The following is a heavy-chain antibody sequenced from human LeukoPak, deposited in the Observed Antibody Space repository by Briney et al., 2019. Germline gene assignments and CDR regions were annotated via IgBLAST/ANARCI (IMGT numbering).Heavy chain of an antibody. CDR3: AVNSTKHTFDI. CDR2: IYYSGGT. D-gene: IGHD1-1*01. J-gene: IGHJ3*02. V-gene: IGHV4-59*08. Sequence: SETLPLTCTVSGGSMSPFYWSWIRQSPGKGLEWIGSIYYSGGTNYNPSLKSRVTISVDTSKNQFSLELSSVTAADTAVYYCAVNSTKHTFDIWGQGTMVTVSS. CDR1: GGSMSPFY.